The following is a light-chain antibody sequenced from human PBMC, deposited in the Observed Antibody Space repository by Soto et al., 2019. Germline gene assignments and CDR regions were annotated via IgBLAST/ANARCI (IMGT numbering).Light chain of an antibody. Sequence: VMTQSPGALPVTRGGVCCSSCSSSERLLHSNGYNYLHWYLQRPGQSPQLLIYLGANRASGVPDRLRGGGSGADLTLKISRVEAEDVVVYDSMQAPQSPRTFGQGTKVDIK. CDR1: ERLLHSNGYNY. J-gene: IGKJ1*01. CDR2: LGA. CDR3: MQAPQSPRT. V-gene: IGKV2-28*01.